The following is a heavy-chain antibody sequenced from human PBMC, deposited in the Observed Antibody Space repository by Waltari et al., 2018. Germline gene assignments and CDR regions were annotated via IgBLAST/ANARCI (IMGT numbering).Heavy chain of an antibody. CDR2: IIPIFGTA. CDR3: ARGSGYSYVPFEY. Sequence: QVHLVQSGAEVKKPGSSVTVSCKASGGTFSNDAFSWVRQAPGQGLEWLGGIIPIFGTATYSQKFQDSVTIIADDSTSTAYLELSSLRSEDTAVYYCARGSGYSYVPFEYWGQGTLITVSS. CDR1: GGTFSNDA. D-gene: IGHD5-18*01. V-gene: IGHV1-69*12. J-gene: IGHJ4*02.